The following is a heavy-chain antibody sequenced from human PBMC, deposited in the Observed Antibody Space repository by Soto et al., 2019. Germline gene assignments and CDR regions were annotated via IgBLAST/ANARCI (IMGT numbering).Heavy chain of an antibody. Sequence: QITLKESGPTLVKPTQTLTLTCTFSGFSLSTSAVGVGWIRQPPGKALEWLAVIYWDDDKHYSPSLKSGLTITKDTSKSQVVLTMINMDPVDTATYYCAHLLGYSNGWAIEGFDYWGQGTLVTVSS. CDR3: AHLLGYSNGWAIEGFDY. V-gene: IGHV2-5*02. CDR1: GFSLSTSAVG. J-gene: IGHJ4*02. CDR2: IYWDDDK. D-gene: IGHD6-19*01.